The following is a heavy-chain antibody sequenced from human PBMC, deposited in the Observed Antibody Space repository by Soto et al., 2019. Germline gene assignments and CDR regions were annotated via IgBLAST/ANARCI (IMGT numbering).Heavy chain of an antibody. V-gene: IGHV1-3*01. CDR2: INAGNGNT. Sequence: GASVKVSFKASGYTFTKYALHWGRQATGQRLEWMGWINAGNGNTKYSQKFQGRVTITRDTSASTSYMQLSSLRSEDTAVYYCARGEGYCSGGTCYRWFDPWGQGTLVTFSS. CDR1: GYTFTKYA. CDR3: ARGEGYCSGGTCYRWFDP. J-gene: IGHJ5*02. D-gene: IGHD2-15*01.